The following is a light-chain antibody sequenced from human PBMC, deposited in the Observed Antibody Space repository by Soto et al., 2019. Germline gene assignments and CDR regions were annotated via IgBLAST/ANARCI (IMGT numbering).Light chain of an antibody. Sequence: QSALTQPASVSGSPGQSITISCTGTSSDVGGYNYVSWYQQHPGKAPKLMIYDVSNRPSGVSDRFSGTKSGNMASLTISGLQAEDEADFYCISYTSGNTSVVFGGGTKLTVL. CDR3: ISYTSGNTSVV. J-gene: IGLJ2*01. CDR2: DVS. CDR1: SSDVGGYNY. V-gene: IGLV2-14*03.